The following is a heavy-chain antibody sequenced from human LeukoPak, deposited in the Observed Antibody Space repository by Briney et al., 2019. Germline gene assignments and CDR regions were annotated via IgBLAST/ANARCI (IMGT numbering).Heavy chain of an antibody. J-gene: IGHJ4*02. V-gene: IGHV3-30*04. CDR3: ARDRISGGGWSPGVDL. CDR1: GFTVRSYP. Sequence: GGSLRLSCAASGFTVRSYPMQRVRQAPGKGLEWVAVISYDGSNKYYTDSVKGRFTISRDNSKNTLYLEMNSLRAEDTAVYYCARDRISGGGWSPGVDLWGQGTLVAVST. D-gene: IGHD6-19*01. CDR2: ISYDGSNK.